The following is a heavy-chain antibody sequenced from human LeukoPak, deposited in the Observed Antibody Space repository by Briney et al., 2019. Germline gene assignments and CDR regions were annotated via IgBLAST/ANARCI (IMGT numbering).Heavy chain of an antibody. V-gene: IGHV5-51*01. J-gene: IGHJ4*02. CDR3: ARPLPGAHSGSYYFDY. Sequence: GESLKISCKGSGYSFTNYWIGWVRQVPGKGLECMGIIYPGDSNTKYNPSFQGQVTISVDTSITTAYLQWSSLEASDTAIYYRARPLPGAHSGSYYFDYWGQGNLVTVSS. CDR2: IYPGDSNT. CDR1: GYSFTNYW. D-gene: IGHD1-26*01.